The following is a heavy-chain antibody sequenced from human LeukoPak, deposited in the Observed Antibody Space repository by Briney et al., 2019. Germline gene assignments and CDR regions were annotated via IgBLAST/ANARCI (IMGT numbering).Heavy chain of an antibody. CDR1: GGSFSGYY. D-gene: IGHD3-10*01. CDR3: ASRKVRGVKAFDI. CDR2: INHSGST. J-gene: IGHJ3*02. V-gene: IGHV4-34*01. Sequence: PSETLSLTCAVYGGSFSGYYWSWIRQPPGKGLEWIGEINHSGSTNYNPSLKSRVTISVDTSKNQLSLKLSSVTAADTAVYYCASRKVRGVKAFDIWGQGTMVTVSS.